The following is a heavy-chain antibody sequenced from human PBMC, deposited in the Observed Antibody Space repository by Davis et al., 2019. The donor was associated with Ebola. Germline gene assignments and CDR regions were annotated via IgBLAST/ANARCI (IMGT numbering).Heavy chain of an antibody. Sequence: PGGSLRLSCVASGFTFGSYAMSWVRQAPGKGLEWVATVSRYGGGTYYADSVKGRFTISRDISKNTLYLQMDSLRADDTAIYYCTRGVHDNIWGYYRYKFYFEYWGQGTLVAVSS. CDR2: VSRYGGGT. D-gene: IGHD3-16*02. CDR1: GFTFGSYA. V-gene: IGHV3-23*01. J-gene: IGHJ4*02. CDR3: TRGVHDNIWGYYRYKFYFEY.